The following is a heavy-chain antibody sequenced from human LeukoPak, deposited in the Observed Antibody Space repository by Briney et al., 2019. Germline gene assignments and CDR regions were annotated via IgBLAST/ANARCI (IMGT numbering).Heavy chain of an antibody. Sequence: GGSLRLSCAASGFTFSSYAMSWVRQAPGKGLEWVSAISGSGGSTYYADSVKGRFTISRDNSKNTLYLQMNSLRAEGTAVYYCAKDLVGWFGELFPGDFDYWAREPWSPSPQ. D-gene: IGHD3-10*01. CDR2: ISGSGGST. CDR3: AKDLVGWFGELFPGDFDY. V-gene: IGHV3-23*01. J-gene: IGHJ4*02. CDR1: GFTFSSYA.